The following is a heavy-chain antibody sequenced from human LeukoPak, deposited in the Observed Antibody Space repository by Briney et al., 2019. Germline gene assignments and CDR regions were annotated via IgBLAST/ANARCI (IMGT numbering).Heavy chain of an antibody. V-gene: IGHV1-69*05. Sequence: GSSVKVSCKASGGTFSSYAISWVRQAPGQGLEWMGGIIPIFGTTNYAQNFQGRVTITTDDTTSTAYMQLSSLRSEDTAVYYCATCSRPTICGVGSYYMDVWGKGTTVTVSS. CDR2: IIPIFGTT. J-gene: IGHJ6*03. CDR1: GGTFSSYA. CDR3: ATCSRPTICGVGSYYMDV. D-gene: IGHD3-3*01.